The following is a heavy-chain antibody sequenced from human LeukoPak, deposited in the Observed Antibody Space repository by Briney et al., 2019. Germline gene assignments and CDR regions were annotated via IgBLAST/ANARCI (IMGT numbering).Heavy chain of an antibody. CDR3: ARGHPCSGGSCYFDY. CDR1: GFTFSSYS. J-gene: IGHJ4*02. Sequence: GGSLRLSCAASGFTFSSYSMNWVRQAPGKGLEWVSSISSSSSYIYYADSVKGRFTTSRDNAKNSLYLQMNSLRAEDTAVYYCARGHPCSGGSCYFDYWSQGTLVTVSS. V-gene: IGHV3-21*01. CDR2: ISSSSSYI. D-gene: IGHD2-15*01.